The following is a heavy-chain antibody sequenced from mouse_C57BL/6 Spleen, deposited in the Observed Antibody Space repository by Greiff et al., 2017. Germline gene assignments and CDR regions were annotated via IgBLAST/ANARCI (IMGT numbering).Heavy chain of an antibody. Sequence: VQGVESGAELVRPGASVTLSCKASGYTFTDYEMHWVKQTPVHGLEWIGAIDPETGGTAYNQKFKGKAILTADKSSSTAYMELRSLTSEDSAVYYCTEDSSGFAYWGQGTLVTVSA. CDR1: GYTFTDYE. J-gene: IGHJ3*01. CDR3: TEDSSGFAY. D-gene: IGHD3-2*02. CDR2: IDPETGGT. V-gene: IGHV1-15*01.